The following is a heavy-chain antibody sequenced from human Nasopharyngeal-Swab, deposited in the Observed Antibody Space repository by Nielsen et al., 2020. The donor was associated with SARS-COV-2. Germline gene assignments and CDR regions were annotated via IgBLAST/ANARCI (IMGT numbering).Heavy chain of an antibody. D-gene: IGHD1-26*01. V-gene: IGHV1-8*01. Sequence: ASVKVSCKASGYSFPAYDINWVRQATGQGLEWMGWMTPHNDKTGYAQKFQGRVTMTRDTSISTAYMELSSLRSDDTAVYYCAGGYMGGATTPDYWGQGTLVTVSS. CDR2: MTPHNDKT. J-gene: IGHJ4*02. CDR1: GYSFPAYD. CDR3: AGGYMGGATTPDY.